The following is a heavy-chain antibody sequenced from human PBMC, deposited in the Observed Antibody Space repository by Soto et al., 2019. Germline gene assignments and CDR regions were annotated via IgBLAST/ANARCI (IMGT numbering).Heavy chain of an antibody. CDR1: GRSISTYY. V-gene: IGHV4-59*01. Sequence: VQLQESGPGLLKPSETLSLTCTVSGRSISTYYWSWIRHPPGNGLEWIASISYTGSIHSKPSIRSRVAMSVDPSKNQFYLRLISVTAADTAVYYCSREGAFGDTPWRQVTLVAVSS. D-gene: IGHD4-17*01. CDR2: ISYTGSI. CDR3: SREGAFGDTP. J-gene: IGHJ5*02.